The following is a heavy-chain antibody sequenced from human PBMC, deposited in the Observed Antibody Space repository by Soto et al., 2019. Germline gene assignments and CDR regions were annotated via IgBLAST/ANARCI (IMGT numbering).Heavy chain of an antibody. Sequence: QLLLQESGPGLVKPSETLSLTCSVSGDSISSSTYCWCWIRQPPGKGLEWIGRKYYTGTSHYNPSLNGRVTISADTSNNQFSLKVTSVTAADTAVYYCARHRDPGYSSSWFNSWGQGTLVIVSS. D-gene: IGHD6-13*01. CDR2: KYYTGTS. CDR3: ARHRDPGYSSSWFNS. J-gene: IGHJ5*01. V-gene: IGHV4-39*01. CDR1: GDSISSSTYC.